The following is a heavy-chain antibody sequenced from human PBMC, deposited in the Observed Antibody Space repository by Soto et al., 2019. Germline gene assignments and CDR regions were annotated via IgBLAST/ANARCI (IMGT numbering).Heavy chain of an antibody. CDR2: IYSGGIT. J-gene: IGHJ4*02. Sequence: GGSLRLSCAASGFIVSNNHMTWVRQASGKGLEWVSLIYSGGITYYADSVKGRFTISRDNSKNTVYLQMSSLRAEDTAVYYCTRSTFGSGNFDYWGQGTLVTVS. V-gene: IGHV3-53*01. CDR3: TRSTFGSGNFDY. CDR1: GFIVSNNH. D-gene: IGHD3-10*01.